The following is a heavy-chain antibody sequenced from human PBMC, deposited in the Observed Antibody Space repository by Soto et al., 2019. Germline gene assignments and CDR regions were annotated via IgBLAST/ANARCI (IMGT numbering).Heavy chain of an antibody. CDR1: GGSISSGDYY. V-gene: IGHV4-30-4*01. Sequence: QVQLQESGPGLVKPSQTLSLTCTVSGGSISSGDYYWSWIRQPPGKGLEWIGYIYYSGSTYYNPSLNSRLTISVDTSKSQFARKLSSVTAAATAVYYCARVHLNYYYGMDVWGQGTTVTVSS. CDR2: IYYSGST. CDR3: ARVHLNYYYGMDV. J-gene: IGHJ6*02.